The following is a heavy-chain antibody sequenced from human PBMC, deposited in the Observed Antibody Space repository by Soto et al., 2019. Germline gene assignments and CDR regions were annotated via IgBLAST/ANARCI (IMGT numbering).Heavy chain of an antibody. CDR3: ARATTVAPRDYYYYYMDV. CDR1: GYTFTSYG. Sequence: QVQLVQSGAEVKKPGASVKVSCKASGYTFTSYGISWVRQAPGQGLEWMGWISAYNGKTNYAQKFQGRVTITTDTCTSTAYMELRSLRSDDTAVYYCARATTVAPRDYYYYYMDVWGKGTTVTVSS. D-gene: IGHD4-4*01. CDR2: ISAYNGKT. J-gene: IGHJ6*03. V-gene: IGHV1-18*01.